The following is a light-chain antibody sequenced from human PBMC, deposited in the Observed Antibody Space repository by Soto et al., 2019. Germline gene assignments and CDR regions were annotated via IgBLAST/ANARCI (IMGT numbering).Light chain of an antibody. CDR3: QKYDYLPLT. CDR1: QDINNY. J-gene: IGKJ3*01. V-gene: IGKV1-33*01. Sequence: DIQMTQSPSSLSSSVGDRVTITCQASQDINNYLNWYQQKPGKAPNLLIHEASKLETEVPTRFGGTEAGTEFSFTIRSLQHEDIATYYCQKYDYLPLTFGPGTTVDLK. CDR2: EAS.